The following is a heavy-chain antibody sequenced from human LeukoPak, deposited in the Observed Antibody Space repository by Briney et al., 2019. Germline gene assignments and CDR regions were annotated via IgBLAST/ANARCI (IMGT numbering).Heavy chain of an antibody. Sequence: PGGSLRLSCAASGFTFSVYWMTWVRQAPGKGLEWVANIKQDGSQIYYVGSVNGRFTISRDNAKSSLSLQMNTLRADDTAVYYCARVARFVTAWHGVWEYWGQGTLVTVSS. CDR2: IKQDGSQI. CDR1: GFTFSVYW. V-gene: IGHV3-7*05. D-gene: IGHD3-16*01. J-gene: IGHJ4*02. CDR3: ARVARFVTAWHGVWEY.